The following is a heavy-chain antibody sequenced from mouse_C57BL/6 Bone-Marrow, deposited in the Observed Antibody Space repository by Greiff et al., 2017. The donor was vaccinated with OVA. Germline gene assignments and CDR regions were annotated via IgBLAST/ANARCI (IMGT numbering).Heavy chain of an antibody. D-gene: IGHD2-5*01. J-gene: IGHJ2*01. CDR2: IDPATGGT. CDR3: TRSYSNYGDFDY. CDR1: GYTFTDYE. Sequence: QVQLQQSGAELVRPGASVTLSCKASGYTFTDYEMHWVKQTPVHGLEWIGAIDPATGGTAYNQKFKGKAILTADKSSSTAYMELRSLTSEYSAVYYGTRSYSNYGDFDYWVQGTTLTVSS. V-gene: IGHV1-15*01.